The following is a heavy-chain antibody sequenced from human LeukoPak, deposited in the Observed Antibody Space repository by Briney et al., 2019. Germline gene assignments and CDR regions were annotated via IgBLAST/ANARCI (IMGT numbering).Heavy chain of an antibody. CDR3: ARGPRSYYYGSGSYYNRGYYFDY. Sequence: PSETLSLTCAVYGGSFSGYYWSWIRQPPGKWLEWIGEINHSGSTNYNRSLKSRVTISVDTSKNHSSLKLSSVTAVDTAVYYCARGPRSYYYGSGSYYNRGYYFDYWGQGTLVTVSS. D-gene: IGHD3-10*01. J-gene: IGHJ4*02. CDR2: INHSGST. CDR1: GGSFSGYY. V-gene: IGHV4-34*01.